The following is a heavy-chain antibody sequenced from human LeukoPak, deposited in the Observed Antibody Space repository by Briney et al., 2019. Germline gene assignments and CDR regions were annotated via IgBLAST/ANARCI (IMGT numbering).Heavy chain of an antibody. J-gene: IGHJ4*02. CDR1: GFTFSSYG. D-gene: IGHD2-8*01. Sequence: GGSLRLSCVASGFTFSSYGMTWVRQAPGKGLEWVSGVSYSGGGTYYADSVKGRFTISRDNSKNTLYLQMSSLRVEDTAVYYCAKQSYARSLGEGGPGTLVSVSS. CDR3: AKQSYARSLGE. V-gene: IGHV3-23*01. CDR2: VSYSGGGT.